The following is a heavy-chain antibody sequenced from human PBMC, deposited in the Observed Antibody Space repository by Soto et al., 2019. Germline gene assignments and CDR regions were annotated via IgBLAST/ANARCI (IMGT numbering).Heavy chain of an antibody. J-gene: IGHJ6*03. CDR1: GYSFTSYW. CDR2: IYPGDSDT. V-gene: IGHV5-51*01. D-gene: IGHD2-15*01. Sequence: GESLKISCKGSGYSFTSYWIGWVRQMPGKGLEGMGIIYPGDSDTRYSPSFQGQVTISADKSISTAYLQWSSLKASDTAMYYCARINGYCSGGSCRGYYYYYMDVWGKGTTVTVS. CDR3: ARINGYCSGGSCRGYYYYYMDV.